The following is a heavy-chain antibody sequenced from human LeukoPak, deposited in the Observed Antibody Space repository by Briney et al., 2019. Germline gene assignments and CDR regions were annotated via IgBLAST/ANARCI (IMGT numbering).Heavy chain of an antibody. V-gene: IGHV1-46*01. D-gene: IGHD6-13*01. J-gene: IGHJ4*02. CDR1: GYTFTTYY. Sequence: ASVKVSCKASGYTFTTYYIHWVRQAPGQGLEWMGIINPTGGSTTYAQKFQGRVTMTRDTSTSTVFMEVNSLRSEDTAVYYCALYSSTWYWGQGTLVTVSS. CDR3: ALYSSTWY. CDR2: INPTGGST.